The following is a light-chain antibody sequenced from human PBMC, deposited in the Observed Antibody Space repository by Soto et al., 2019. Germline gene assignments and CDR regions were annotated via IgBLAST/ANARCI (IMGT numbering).Light chain of an antibody. CDR1: SSNIGNNY. J-gene: IGLJ1*01. CDR3: GTWDSSLSVYV. V-gene: IGLV1-51*02. Sequence: QSVLTQPPSVSAAPGQKVTISCSGSSSNIGNNYVSWYQQLPGTAPKLLIYENNKRPSGIPDRFSGSKSGTSATLGITGLQTGDEADYYCGTWDSSLSVYVFGTGTKLT. CDR2: ENN.